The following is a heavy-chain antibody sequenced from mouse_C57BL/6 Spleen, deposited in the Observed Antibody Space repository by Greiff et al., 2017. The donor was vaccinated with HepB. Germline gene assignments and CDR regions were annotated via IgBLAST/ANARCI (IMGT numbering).Heavy chain of an antibody. Sequence: VQLQQSGTVLARPWASVKMSCKTSGYTFTSYWMHWVKQRPGQGLEWIGAIYPGNSDTSYNQKFKGKAKLTAVTSASTAYMELSSLTNEDSAVYYCSLITTEGMDYWGQGTSVTVSS. CDR3: SLITTEGMDY. CDR2: IYPGNSDT. V-gene: IGHV1-5*01. J-gene: IGHJ4*01. CDR1: GYTFTSYW. D-gene: IGHD1-1*01.